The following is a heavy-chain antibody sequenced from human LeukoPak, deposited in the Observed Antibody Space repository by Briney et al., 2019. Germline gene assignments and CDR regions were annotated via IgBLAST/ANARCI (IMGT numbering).Heavy chain of an antibody. CDR2: IYYSGST. D-gene: IGHD4-17*01. V-gene: IGHV4-59*01. CDR3: ARRDYGDYVLDY. CDR1: GGSISSYY. J-gene: IGHJ4*02. Sequence: SETLSLTSTVSGGSISSYYWSWIRQPPGKGLEWIGYIYYSGSTNYNPSLKSRVTISVDTSKNQFSLKLSSVTAADTAVYYCARRDYGDYVLDYWGQGTLVTVSS.